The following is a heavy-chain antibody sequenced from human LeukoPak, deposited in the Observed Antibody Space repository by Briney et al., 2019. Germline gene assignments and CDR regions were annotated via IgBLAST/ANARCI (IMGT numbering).Heavy chain of an antibody. D-gene: IGHD3-10*01. CDR2: INPNSGGT. V-gene: IGHV1-2*02. Sequence: ASVKVSCKASGYTFTGYYMHWVRQAPGQGLEWMGWINPNSGGTNYAQKFQGRVTMTRDTSISTAYMELSRLRSDDTAVYYCARVWNYYGSGSFDYWGQGTLVTVSS. CDR1: GYTFTGYY. J-gene: IGHJ4*02. CDR3: ARVWNYYGSGSFDY.